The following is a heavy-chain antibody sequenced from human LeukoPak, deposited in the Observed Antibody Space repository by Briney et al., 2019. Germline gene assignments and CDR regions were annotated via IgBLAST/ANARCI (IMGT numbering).Heavy chain of an antibody. CDR1: GGSFSGYY. J-gene: IGHJ4*02. CDR3: ARDARITIFGADFDY. D-gene: IGHD3-3*01. V-gene: IGHV4-34*01. Sequence: PSETLSLTCAVYGGSFSGYYWSWIRQPPGKGLEWIGEINHSGSTNYNPSLKSRVTISVDTSKNQFSLKLNSVTAADTAVYYCARDARITIFGADFDYWGQGTLVTVSS. CDR2: INHSGST.